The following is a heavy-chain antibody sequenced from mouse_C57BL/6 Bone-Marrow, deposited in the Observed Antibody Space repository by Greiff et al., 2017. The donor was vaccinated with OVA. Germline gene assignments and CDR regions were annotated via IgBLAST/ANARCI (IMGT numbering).Heavy chain of an antibody. V-gene: IGHV2-2*01. CDR2: IRSGGST. J-gene: IGHJ3*01. CDR1: GFSLTSYG. Sequence: VKLMESGPGLVQPSQSLSITCTVSGFSLTSYGVHWVRQSPGKGLEWLGVIRSGGSTDYNAAFISRLSISKDNSKSQVFFKMNSLQADDTAIYYCASLAYWGQGTLVTVSA. CDR3: ASLAY.